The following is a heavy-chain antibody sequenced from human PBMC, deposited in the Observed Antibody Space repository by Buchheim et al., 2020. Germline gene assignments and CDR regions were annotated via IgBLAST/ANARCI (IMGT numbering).Heavy chain of an antibody. V-gene: IGHV4-4*02. CDR1: GGSISSSNW. D-gene: IGHD6-6*01. CDR3: ANRIATRAEWFDP. CDR2: IYHSGTT. J-gene: IGHJ5*02. Sequence: QVQLQESGPGLVKPSGTLSLTCAVSGGSISSSNWWSWVRQPPGKGPEWIGEIYHSGTTNYNPSLKSRVTISADKSKKQVSLKLTSVTAADTAVYYCANRIATRAEWFDPWGQGTL.